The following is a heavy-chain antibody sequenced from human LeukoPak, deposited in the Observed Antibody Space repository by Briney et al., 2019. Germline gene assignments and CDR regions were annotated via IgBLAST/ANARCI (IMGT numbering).Heavy chain of an antibody. Sequence: ASVKVSCKASGGTFSSYAISWVRQAPGQGLEWMGGIIPIFGTANYAQKFQGRVTITADKSTSTAYMELSSLRSEDTAVYYCARDREYSSGWYVDYWGQGTLVTVSS. V-gene: IGHV1-69*06. D-gene: IGHD6-19*01. CDR3: ARDREYSSGWYVDY. J-gene: IGHJ4*02. CDR1: GGTFSSYA. CDR2: IIPIFGTA.